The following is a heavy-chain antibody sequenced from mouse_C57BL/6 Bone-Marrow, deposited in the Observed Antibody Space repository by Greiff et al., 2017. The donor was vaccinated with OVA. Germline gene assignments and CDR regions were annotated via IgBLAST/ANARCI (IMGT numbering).Heavy chain of an antibody. D-gene: IGHD4-1*01. V-gene: IGHV14-1*01. J-gene: IGHJ3*01. CDR1: GFNFTDYY. CDR2: IDPEDGDT. CDR3: TTWNWAWFAY. Sequence: VQLKESGAELVRPGASVKLSCTASGFNFTDYYMHWVKQRPEQGLEWIGRIDPEDGDTEYAPQFQGKATMTADTSSNTAYLQLSSLTSEDTAVYCCTTWNWAWFAYWGQGTLVTVSA.